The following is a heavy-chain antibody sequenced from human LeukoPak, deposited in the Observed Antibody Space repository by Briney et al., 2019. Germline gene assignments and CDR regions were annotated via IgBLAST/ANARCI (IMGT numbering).Heavy chain of an antibody. D-gene: IGHD3-3*01. CDR3: AKDADFWSGYSY. J-gene: IGHJ4*02. Sequence: GGSLRLSCAASGLTFDDYAMHWVRQAPGKGLEWVSLISGDGGSTYYADSVKGRFTISRDNSKNSLYLQMNSLRTEDTALYYCAKDADFWSGYSYWGQGTLVTVSS. CDR2: ISGDGGST. CDR1: GLTFDDYA. V-gene: IGHV3-43*02.